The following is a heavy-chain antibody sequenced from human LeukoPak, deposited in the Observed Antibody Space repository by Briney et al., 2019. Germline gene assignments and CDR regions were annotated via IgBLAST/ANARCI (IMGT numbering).Heavy chain of an antibody. CDR2: IWYDGSNK. CDR1: GFTFSSYG. D-gene: IGHD3-10*01. CDR3: ARSGGSGSYYESYFDY. V-gene: IGHV3-33*08. J-gene: IGHJ4*02. Sequence: GGSLRLSCAASGFTFSSYGMHWVRQAPGKGLEWVAVIWYDGSNKYYADSVKGRFTISRDNSKNTLYLQMNSLRAEDTAVYYCARSGGSGSYYESYFDYWGQGTLVTVSS.